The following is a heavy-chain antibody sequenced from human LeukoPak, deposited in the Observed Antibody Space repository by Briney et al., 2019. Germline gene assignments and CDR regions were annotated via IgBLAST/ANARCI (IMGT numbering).Heavy chain of an antibody. V-gene: IGHV4-4*07. CDR3: ARQIASAGTAGFDF. D-gene: IGHD6-13*01. Sequence: SQTLSLTCTVSGGSVSSYYWSWIRQPAGKGLEWIGRIYSTGSTNYNPSLKSRVTMSVDTSKNQFSLRLRSVTAADTAVYYCARQIASAGTAGFDFWGQGALVTVSS. J-gene: IGHJ4*02. CDR1: GGSVSSYY. CDR2: IYSTGST.